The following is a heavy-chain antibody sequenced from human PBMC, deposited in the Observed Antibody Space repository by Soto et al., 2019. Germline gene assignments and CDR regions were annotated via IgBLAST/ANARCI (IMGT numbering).Heavy chain of an antibody. CDR1: GFTFSSYG. D-gene: IGHD6-6*01. Sequence: QVQLVESGGGVVQPGRSLRLSCAASGFTFSSYGMHWVRQAPGKGLEWVAVISYDGSNKYYADSVKGRFTISRDNSKNTLYLQMNSLRAEDTAVYYCAQEGSSSVCRCRDRGQGSVVTDYS. V-gene: IGHV3-30*18. CDR3: AQEGSSSVCRCRD. J-gene: IGHJ1*01. CDR2: ISYDGSNK.